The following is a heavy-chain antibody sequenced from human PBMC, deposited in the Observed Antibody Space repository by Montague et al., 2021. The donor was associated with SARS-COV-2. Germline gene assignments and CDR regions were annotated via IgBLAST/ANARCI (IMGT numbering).Heavy chain of an antibody. Sequence: SLRLSCAASGIIFTNSWMSWVRQAPGKGLEWVANIKPDGTDKYYVDSVKGRSTISRDNAKKSLYLQMNSLTAEDTAVYYCATDSFSGYFDWGQGTLVTVSS. CDR1: GIIFTNSW. J-gene: IGHJ4*02. CDR2: IKPDGTDK. D-gene: IGHD3-22*01. CDR3: ATDSFSGYFD. V-gene: IGHV3-7*01.